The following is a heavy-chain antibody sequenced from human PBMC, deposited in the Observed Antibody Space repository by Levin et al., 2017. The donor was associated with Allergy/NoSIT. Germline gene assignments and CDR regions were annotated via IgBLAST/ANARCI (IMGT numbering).Heavy chain of an antibody. V-gene: IGHV3-21*01. CDR1: GFSFSGYT. D-gene: IGHD1-26*01. CDR2: IRSSSSYI. Sequence: GGSLRLSCAASGFSFSGYTMNWVRQAPGKGLEWVSSIRSSSSYIYYGDSVKGRFTISSDNAKNSPFLQMNSLRAEATAVDYCAGGVGWELSRNYYGIDVWGQGTTVTVSS. J-gene: IGHJ6*02. CDR3: AGGVGWELSRNYYGIDV.